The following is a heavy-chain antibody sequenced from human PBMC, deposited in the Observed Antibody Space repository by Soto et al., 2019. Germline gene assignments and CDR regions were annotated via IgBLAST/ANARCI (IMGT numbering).Heavy chain of an antibody. CDR2: IYSGGRT. CDR1: VGSISSFY. V-gene: IGHV4-4*07. CDR3: ARGSSRWDY. D-gene: IGHD6-13*01. Sequence: SETLSLTCTVSVGSISSFYWSWIRQPAGKGLEWIGRIYSGGRTNYNPSLKSRVTMSVDTSKNQFSLRLSSVTAADTAMYYCARGSSRWDYWGQGTLVTVSS. J-gene: IGHJ4*02.